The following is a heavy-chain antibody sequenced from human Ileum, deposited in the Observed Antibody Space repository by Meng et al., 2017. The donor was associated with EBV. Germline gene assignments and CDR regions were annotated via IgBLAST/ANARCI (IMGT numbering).Heavy chain of an antibody. CDR3: TREGRSHQVGVSAY. D-gene: IGHD2-21*01. Sequence: QVHTQDSVSGLVKPYQTLALTCAVSGGSISSRDYYWSWIRQPPGKGLEWFGYIYNSGSTYYNPSLKSRVTISVDTSKNQFSLKLRFVTAADTAVYYCTREGRSHQVGVSAYWGQGILVTVSS. CDR1: GGSISSRDYY. J-gene: IGHJ4*02. V-gene: IGHV4-30-4*01. CDR2: IYNSGST.